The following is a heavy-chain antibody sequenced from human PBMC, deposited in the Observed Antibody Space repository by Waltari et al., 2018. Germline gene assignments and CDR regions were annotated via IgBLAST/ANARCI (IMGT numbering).Heavy chain of an antibody. D-gene: IGHD3-10*01. CDR3: TRERSVTGKGNLDY. J-gene: IGHJ4*02. Sequence: EVQLVESGGGLVQTGGSLRLSCAASGFTFSSYAMNWVCQAPGKGVGGVSYNSSGGSNIFYAESVKCRFTISRDNAKNSLYLQMNSLRVEDTAVYYCTRERSVTGKGNLDYWGQGTLVTVSS. V-gene: IGHV3-48*03. CDR1: GFTFSSYA. CDR2: NSSGGSNI.